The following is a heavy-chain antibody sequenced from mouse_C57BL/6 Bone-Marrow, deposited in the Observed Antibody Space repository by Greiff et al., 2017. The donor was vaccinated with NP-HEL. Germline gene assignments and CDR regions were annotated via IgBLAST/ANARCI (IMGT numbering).Heavy chain of an antibody. CDR2: IDPENGDT. Sequence: EVKLVESGAELVRPGASVKLSCTASGFNIKDDYMHWVKQRPEQGLEWIGWIDPENGDTEYASKFQGKATITADTSSNTAYLQLSSLTSEDTAVYYCTVYYDYDAFFDYWGQGTTLTVSS. CDR1: GFNIKDDY. D-gene: IGHD2-4*01. J-gene: IGHJ2*01. V-gene: IGHV14-4*01. CDR3: TVYYDYDAFFDY.